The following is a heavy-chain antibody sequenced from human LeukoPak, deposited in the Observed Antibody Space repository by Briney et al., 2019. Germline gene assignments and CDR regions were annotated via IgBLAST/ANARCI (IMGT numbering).Heavy chain of an antibody. CDR3: ARQIAVAGTGLDY. CDR1: GFTFSSYG. CDR2: IWYDGSNK. J-gene: IGHJ4*02. D-gene: IGHD6-19*01. V-gene: IGHV3-33*01. Sequence: GGSLRLSCAASGFTFSSYGMHWVRQAPGKGLEWVAVIWYDGSNKYYADSVKGRFTISRDNSKNTLYLQMNSLRAEDTAVYYCARQIAVAGTGLDYWGRGTLVTVSS.